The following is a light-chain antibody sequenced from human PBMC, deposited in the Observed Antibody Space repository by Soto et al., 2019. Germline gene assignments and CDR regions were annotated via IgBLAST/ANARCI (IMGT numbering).Light chain of an antibody. Sequence: ETMMTHSPDTLSVCLGEIATLSCRASQSLRSSLAWYQQKPGQAPRLLIYDASTRATGIPARFSGSGSGTDFTLTISGLQSEDFAVYYRQQYHNWPQTFGQGTKVDIK. CDR1: QSLRSS. J-gene: IGKJ1*01. CDR3: QQYHNWPQT. V-gene: IGKV3-15*01. CDR2: DAS.